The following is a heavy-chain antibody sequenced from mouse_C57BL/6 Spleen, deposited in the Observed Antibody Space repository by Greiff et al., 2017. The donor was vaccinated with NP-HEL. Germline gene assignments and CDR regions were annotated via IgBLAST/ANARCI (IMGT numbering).Heavy chain of an antibody. J-gene: IGHJ3*01. CDR1: GYAFSSYW. CDR3: ARERNGGSWFAY. Sequence: QVQLKQSGAELVKPGASVKISCKASGYAFSSYWMNWVKQRPGKGLEWIGQIYPGDGDTNYNGKFKGKATLTADKSSSTAYMQLSSLTSEDSAVYFCARERNGGSWFAYWGQGTLVTVSA. V-gene: IGHV1-80*01. CDR2: IYPGDGDT.